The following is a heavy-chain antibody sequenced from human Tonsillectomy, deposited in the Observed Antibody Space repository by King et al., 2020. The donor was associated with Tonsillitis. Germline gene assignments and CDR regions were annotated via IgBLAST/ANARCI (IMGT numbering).Heavy chain of an antibody. D-gene: IGHD1-26*01. CDR3: AKSGTPG. CDR1: GFTFSSYG. J-gene: IGHJ1*01. V-gene: IGHV3-30*02. CDR2: IRYDGSDK. Sequence: VQLVESGGGVVQPGGSLRLSFAASGFTFSSYGMHGFRQAPGKGLEGVAFIRYDGSDKYYADSVKGRFTISRDNSKNTLYLQVNSLRAEDTAVYYCAKSGTPGWGQGTLVTVSS.